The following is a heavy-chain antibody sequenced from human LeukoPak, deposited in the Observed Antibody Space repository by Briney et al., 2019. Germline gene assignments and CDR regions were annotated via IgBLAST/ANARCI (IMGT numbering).Heavy chain of an antibody. Sequence: GGSLRLSCAASGFTFSSYSMNWVRRAPGKGLEWVSSISSSSSYIYYADSVKGRFTISRDNAKNSLYLQMNSLRAEDTAVYYCARVGYYDSSGYGFDYWGQGTLVTVSS. CDR2: ISSSSSYI. CDR1: GFTFSSYS. V-gene: IGHV3-21*01. D-gene: IGHD3-22*01. J-gene: IGHJ4*02. CDR3: ARVGYYDSSGYGFDY.